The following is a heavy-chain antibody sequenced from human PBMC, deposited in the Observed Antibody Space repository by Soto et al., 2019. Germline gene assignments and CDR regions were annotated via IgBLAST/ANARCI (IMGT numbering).Heavy chain of an antibody. CDR1: GYTFTSCS. J-gene: IGHJ4*02. V-gene: IGHV1-18*01. CDR3: GRDLTPTDY. Sequence: ASVKLSSEASGYTFTSCSISWVRQAPGQGLEWMGRVGAYNGNTNYAQKLQGRVTMTTDTSTSTAYMELRSLRSDDTAVYYCGRDLTPTDYWGQRTLVIVSS. D-gene: IGHD3-9*01. CDR2: VGAYNGNT.